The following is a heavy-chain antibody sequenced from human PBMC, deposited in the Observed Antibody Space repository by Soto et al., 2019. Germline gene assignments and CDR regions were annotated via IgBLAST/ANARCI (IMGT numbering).Heavy chain of an antibody. V-gene: IGHV5-51*01. Sequence: PGESLKISCKGSGYSFTSYWIGWVRQMPGKGLECMGIIYPGDSDTRYSPSFQGQVTISADKSISTAYLQWSSLKASDTAMYYCARHGGSDCSSTSCYIYGMDVWGQGTTVTVSS. CDR1: GYSFTSYW. CDR3: ARHGGSDCSSTSCYIYGMDV. CDR2: IYPGDSDT. J-gene: IGHJ6*02. D-gene: IGHD2-2*01.